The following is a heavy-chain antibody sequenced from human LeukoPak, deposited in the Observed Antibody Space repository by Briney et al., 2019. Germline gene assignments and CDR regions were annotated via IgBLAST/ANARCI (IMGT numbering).Heavy chain of an antibody. CDR2: IYPGDSDT. CDR3: ARTASYCGGDCHYGMDV. D-gene: IGHD2-21*02. Sequence: GESLKISCKGSGYSFTSYWIGWVRQMPGKGLEWMGIIYPGDSDTRYSPSFRGQVTISADKSISTAYLQWSSLKASDTAMYYCARTASYCGGDCHYGMDVWGQGTTVTVSS. V-gene: IGHV5-51*01. J-gene: IGHJ6*02. CDR1: GYSFTSYW.